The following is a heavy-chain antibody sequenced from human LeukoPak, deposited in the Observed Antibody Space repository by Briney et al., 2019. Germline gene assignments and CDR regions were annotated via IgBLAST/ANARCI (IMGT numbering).Heavy chain of an antibody. Sequence: PGGSLRLSCAASGFTFSSYAMSWVRQAPGKGLEWVSAISGSGGSTYYADSVKGRFTISRDNSKNTLYLQMNSLRAEDTAVYYCAKDPRVRDIAFGGVIAYFDYWGQGTLVTVSS. D-gene: IGHD3-16*02. V-gene: IGHV3-23*01. CDR1: GFTFSSYA. CDR3: AKDPRVRDIAFGGVIAYFDY. J-gene: IGHJ4*02. CDR2: ISGSGGST.